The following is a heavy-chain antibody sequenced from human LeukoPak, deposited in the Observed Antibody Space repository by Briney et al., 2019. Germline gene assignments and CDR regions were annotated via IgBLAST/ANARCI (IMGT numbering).Heavy chain of an antibody. D-gene: IGHD5-18*01. Sequence: GGSLRLSCAASGFTFSSSEMNWVRQAPGKGLEWVSYISSSGSTIYYADSVKGRFTISRDNAKNSLYLQMNSLRAEDTAVYYCARVDMVTRSLVLDYWGQGTLVTVSS. V-gene: IGHV3-48*03. CDR3: ARVDMVTRSLVLDY. J-gene: IGHJ4*02. CDR1: GFTFSSSE. CDR2: ISSSGSTI.